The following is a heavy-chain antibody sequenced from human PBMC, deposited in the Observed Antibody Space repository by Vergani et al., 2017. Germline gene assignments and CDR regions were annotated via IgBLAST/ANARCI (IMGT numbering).Heavy chain of an antibody. V-gene: IGHV3-30*18. Sequence: QVQLVESGGGVVQPGRSLRLSCAASGFTFSSYGMHWVRQAPGKGLEWVAVISYDGSNKYYADSVKGRVTSSRDNSKNTLYLKMNSLRAEDTAVYYCAKDKPSTVTTLGAFDIWGQGTMVTVSS. J-gene: IGHJ3*02. D-gene: IGHD4-17*01. CDR3: AKDKPSTVTTLGAFDI. CDR2: ISYDGSNK. CDR1: GFTFSSYG.